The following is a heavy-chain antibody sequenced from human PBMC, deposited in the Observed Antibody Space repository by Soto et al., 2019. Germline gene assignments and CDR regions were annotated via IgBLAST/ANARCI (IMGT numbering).Heavy chain of an antibody. CDR3: ATARGTRRQWLLDPIDP. Sequence: QVQLVESGGGVVQPGRSLRVSCAASGFTFSIYAMHWVRQAPGTGLEWVAVMSYDGTKTYYADSVKGRFTISRDNSKNTGYMQMNSPRDEGTAVYYCATARGTRRQWLLDPIDPWGQGTVVTVSP. J-gene: IGHJ5*02. V-gene: IGHV3-30*03. CDR2: MSYDGTKT. D-gene: IGHD6-19*01. CDR1: GFTFSIYA.